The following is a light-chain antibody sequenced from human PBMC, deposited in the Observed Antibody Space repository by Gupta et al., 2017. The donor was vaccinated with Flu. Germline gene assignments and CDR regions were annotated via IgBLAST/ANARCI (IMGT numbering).Light chain of an antibody. V-gene: IGKV1-39*01. CDR3: QQSLSTPYT. CDR2: ATS. CDR1: QYISPY. J-gene: IGKJ2*01. Sequence: DIQMTPSPSSLSAFVGDKVTITCRASQYISPYLNWYQQKPGGAPKLLIYATSTLQSGVPSRFSGSGSGTDFTLTISVLQPEDAATYYCQQSLSTPYTFGQGTELQIK.